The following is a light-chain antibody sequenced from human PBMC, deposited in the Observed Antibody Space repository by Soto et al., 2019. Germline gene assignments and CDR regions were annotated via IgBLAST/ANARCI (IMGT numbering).Light chain of an antibody. CDR1: QSISNW. V-gene: IGKV1-5*03. J-gene: IGKJ1*01. Sequence: DIQMTQSPSTLSATVGYRFTITCRASQSISNWLAWYQQKPGKAPKLLMYKASSLESGVPLRFSGSGSGTEFTLTISSLQPDDFATYYCQEYNTYSRTFGQGTMGDIK. CDR3: QEYNTYSRT. CDR2: KAS.